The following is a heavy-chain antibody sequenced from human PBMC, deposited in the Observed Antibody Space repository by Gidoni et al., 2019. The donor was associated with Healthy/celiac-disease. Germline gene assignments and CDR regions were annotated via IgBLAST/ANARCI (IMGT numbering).Heavy chain of an antibody. CDR3: AKAVSTAMVPPPDY. CDR1: GFTFSSYA. Sequence: EVQLLESGGGLVQPGGSLSLSCAASGFTFSSYAMSWVRQAPGKGLEWVSAISGGGGSTYYADSVKGRFTISRDNSKNTLYLQMNSLGAEDTAVYYCAKAVSTAMVPPPDYWGQGTLVTVSS. V-gene: IGHV3-23*01. CDR2: ISGGGGST. J-gene: IGHJ4*02. D-gene: IGHD5-18*01.